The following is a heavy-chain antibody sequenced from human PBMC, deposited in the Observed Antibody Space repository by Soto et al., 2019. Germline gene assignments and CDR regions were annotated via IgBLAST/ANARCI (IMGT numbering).Heavy chain of an antibody. D-gene: IGHD3-22*01. CDR1: GLTFTSSA. Sequence: SVKVSCKASGLTFTSSAVQWVRQARGQRLEWIGWIVAGSGNTNYAQKFQERVTITRDMSTSTAYMELSSLRSEDTAVYYCAADSSGHSSDAFDIWGQGTMVTVSS. J-gene: IGHJ3*02. CDR2: IVAGSGNT. CDR3: AADSSGHSSDAFDI. V-gene: IGHV1-58*01.